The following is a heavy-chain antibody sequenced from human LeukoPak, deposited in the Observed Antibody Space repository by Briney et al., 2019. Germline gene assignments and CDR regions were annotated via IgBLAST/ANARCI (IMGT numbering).Heavy chain of an antibody. D-gene: IGHD4-11*01. CDR3: AKLKGGNYRDKER. CDR1: GGSFSGYY. V-gene: IGHV4-34*01. J-gene: IGHJ6*02. Sequence: SETLSLTCAVYGGSFSGYYWSWIRQPPGKGLEWIGEINHSGSTNYNPSLKSRVTISVDTSKNQFSLKLSSVTAADTAVYYCAKLKGGNYRDKERWGQGTTVTVSS. CDR2: INHSGST.